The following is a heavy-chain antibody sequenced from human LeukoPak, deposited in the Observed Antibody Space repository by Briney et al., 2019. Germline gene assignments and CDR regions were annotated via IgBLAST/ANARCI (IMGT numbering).Heavy chain of an antibody. D-gene: IGHD6-13*01. CDR2: ISWDGGST. Sequence: GGSLRLSCTASGFTFDDYAMHWVRQAPGKGLEWVSLISWDGGSTYYADSVKGRFTISRDNSKNSLYLQMNSLRAEDTALYYCAKDMGAAAAVDYWGQGTLVTVSS. J-gene: IGHJ4*02. CDR1: GFTFDDYA. CDR3: AKDMGAAAAVDY. V-gene: IGHV3-43D*03.